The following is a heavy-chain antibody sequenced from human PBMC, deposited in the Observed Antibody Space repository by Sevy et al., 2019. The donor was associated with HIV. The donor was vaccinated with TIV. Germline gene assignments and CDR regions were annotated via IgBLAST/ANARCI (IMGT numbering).Heavy chain of an antibody. J-gene: IGHJ6*01. Sequence: GGSLRLSCVVSGISFTTSGMHWVRQAPGKGLEWVAVISYPGRDKFYAESVKGRSTISRDNSKNMLYLQMNSLRAEDTAVYYCAKDFTGYNGMDVWGQGTKVTVSS. V-gene: IGHV3-30*18. CDR2: ISYPGRDK. CDR1: GISFTTSG. D-gene: IGHD3-9*01. CDR3: AKDFTGYNGMDV.